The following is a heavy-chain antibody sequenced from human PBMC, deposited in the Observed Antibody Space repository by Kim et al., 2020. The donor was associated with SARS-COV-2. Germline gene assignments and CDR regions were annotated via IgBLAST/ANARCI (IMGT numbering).Heavy chain of an antibody. D-gene: IGHD3-10*01. J-gene: IGHJ6*02. CDR3: AKDLRVVRGVTSYYYYGMDV. V-gene: IGHV3-23*01. Sequence: RFTISRDNSKNTLYLQMNSLRAEDTAVYYCAKDLRVVRGVTSYYYYGMDVWGQGTTVTVSS.